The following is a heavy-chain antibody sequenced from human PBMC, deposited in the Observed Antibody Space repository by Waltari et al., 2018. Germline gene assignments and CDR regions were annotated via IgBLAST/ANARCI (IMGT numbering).Heavy chain of an antibody. V-gene: IGHV2-5*02. J-gene: IGHJ5*02. Sequence: QITLKESGPTLVKPTQTLTLTCTFSGFSLSTSGVGVGWIRQPPGKALEWLALIYWDDDKRYSPSLKSRLTITKDTSKNQVVLTMTNMDPVDTATYYCALQFVLRYFDWSPGGHFDPWGQGTLVTVSS. CDR1: GFSLSTSGVG. D-gene: IGHD3-9*01. CDR2: IYWDDDK. CDR3: ALQFVLRYFDWSPGGHFDP.